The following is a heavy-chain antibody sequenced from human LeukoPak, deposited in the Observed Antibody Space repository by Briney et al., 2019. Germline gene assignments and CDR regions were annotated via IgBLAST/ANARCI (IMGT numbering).Heavy chain of an antibody. Sequence: SETLSLTCAVYGGSFSSYYWSWIRHPPGKGLEWIGEINHSGSTNYNPSLKSRVTISVDTSKNQFSLKLSSVTAADTAVYYCARGETPGDFDPWGQGTLVTVSS. CDR1: GGSFSSYY. CDR2: INHSGST. D-gene: IGHD7-27*01. CDR3: ARGETPGDFDP. J-gene: IGHJ5*02. V-gene: IGHV4-34*01.